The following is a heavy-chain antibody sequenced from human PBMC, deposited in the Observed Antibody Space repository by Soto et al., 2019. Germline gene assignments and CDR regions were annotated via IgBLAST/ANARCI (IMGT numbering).Heavy chain of an antibody. D-gene: IGHD3-22*01. Sequence: QVQLVQSGAEVKKPGASVKVSCTASGYTFTSYGISWVRQAPGQGLEWMGWISAYNGNTNYAQKLQGRVTMTTDTSTSTAYMELRSLRSDDTAVYYCARDLAIDYYESSGLTHWFDPWGQGTLVTVSS. CDR1: GYTFTSYG. CDR3: ARDLAIDYYESSGLTHWFDP. J-gene: IGHJ5*02. V-gene: IGHV1-18*04. CDR2: ISAYNGNT.